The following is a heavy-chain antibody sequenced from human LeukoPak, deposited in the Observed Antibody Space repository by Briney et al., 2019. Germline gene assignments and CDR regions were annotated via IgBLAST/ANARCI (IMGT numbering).Heavy chain of an antibody. CDR2: IYSGDIT. D-gene: IGHD5-18*01. CDR1: GFTVNNYY. CDR3: ARGSGYNYGFPDY. V-gene: IGHV3-53*01. Sequence: GGSLRLSCAASGFTVNNYYMSWVRQAPGKGLEWVSVIYSGDITYYADSVKGRFTISRDNSKNTLYLQMNSLRAEDTAVYYCARGSGYNYGFPDYWGQGTLVTVSS. J-gene: IGHJ4*02.